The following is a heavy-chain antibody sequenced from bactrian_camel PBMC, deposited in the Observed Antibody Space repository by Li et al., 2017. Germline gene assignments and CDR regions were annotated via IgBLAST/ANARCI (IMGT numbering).Heavy chain of an antibody. CDR3: AADLLLMRPLGASECQY. J-gene: IGHJ4*01. V-gene: IGHV3S53*01. CDR1: GAARSIEC. CDR2: MYSDGTT. Sequence: VQLVESGGGSAQAGGSLRLSCAASGAARSIECMGWFRQVTGKECEVVASMYSDGTTMYADSVKGRSTLSKDNAKNILYLQMNALKPEDTALYYCAADLLLMRPLGASECQYWGQGTQVTVS. D-gene: IGHD1*01.